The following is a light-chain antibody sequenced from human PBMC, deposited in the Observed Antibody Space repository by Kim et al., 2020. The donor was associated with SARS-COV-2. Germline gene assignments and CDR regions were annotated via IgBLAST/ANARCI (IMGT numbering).Light chain of an antibody. CDR2: DAS. CDR3: QHRTSWPLA. CDR1: QSVRTN. V-gene: IGKV3-11*01. Sequence: SPGERAALSCRASQSVRTNLGWYQQKPGQAPRLLFYDASNRATGIPPRFSASGSGTDFTLIISSLEPEDFAVYYCQHRTSWPLAFGGGTKVDIK. J-gene: IGKJ4*01.